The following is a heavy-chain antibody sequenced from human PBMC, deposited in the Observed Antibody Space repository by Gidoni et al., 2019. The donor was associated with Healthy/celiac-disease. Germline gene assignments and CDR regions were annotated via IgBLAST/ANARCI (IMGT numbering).Heavy chain of an antibody. CDR3: ARDLLVSSGWYIESGY. J-gene: IGHJ4*02. V-gene: IGHV3-48*02. Sequence: EVQPVESGGGLVQPGGSLRLSCAASGFTFSSYSMNWVRQAPGKGLEWVSYISSSSSTIYNADSLKGRFTISRDNAKNSLYLQMNSLRDEDTAVYYCARDLLVSSGWYIESGYWGQGTLVTVSS. CDR2: ISSSSSTI. CDR1: GFTFSSYS. D-gene: IGHD6-19*01.